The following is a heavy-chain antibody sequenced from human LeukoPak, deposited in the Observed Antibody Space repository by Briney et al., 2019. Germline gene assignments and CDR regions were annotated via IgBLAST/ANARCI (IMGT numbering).Heavy chain of an antibody. CDR3: VQRGGLDY. Sequence: GGSLRLTCAASGFTFRSFAMHWVRQAPGKGLEWVAIISHDGSDKYYADSVKGRFTISRDNSKNTLHLQMNSLRAEDTAVYYCVQRGGLDYWGQGTLVTVSS. CDR1: GFTFRSFA. V-gene: IGHV3-30*04. CDR2: ISHDGSDK. J-gene: IGHJ4*02. D-gene: IGHD3-16*01.